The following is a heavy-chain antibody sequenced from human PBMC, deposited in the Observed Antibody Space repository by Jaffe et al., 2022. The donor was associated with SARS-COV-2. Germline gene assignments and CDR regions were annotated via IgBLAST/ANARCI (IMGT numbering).Heavy chain of an antibody. D-gene: IGHD5-18*01. CDR2: ISSSGSTI. CDR3: ARDRPSGDSYAQDLYYYYYGMDV. CDR1: GFTFSSYE. Sequence: EVQLVESGGGLVQPGGSLRLSCAASGFTFSSYEMNWVRQAPGKGLEWVSYISSSGSTIYYADSVKGRFTISRDNAKNSLYLQMNSLRAEDTAVYYCARDRPSGDSYAQDLYYYYYGMDVWGQGTTVTVSS. J-gene: IGHJ6*02. V-gene: IGHV3-48*03.